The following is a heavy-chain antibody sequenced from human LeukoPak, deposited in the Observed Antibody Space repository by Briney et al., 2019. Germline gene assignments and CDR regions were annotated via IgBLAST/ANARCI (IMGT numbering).Heavy chain of an antibody. V-gene: IGHV4-59*01. J-gene: IGHJ2*01. CDR2: IYYSGST. D-gene: IGHD3-10*01. CDR3: ARDRGYWYFDL. CDR1: GGSTSSYN. Sequence: SETLSLTCTVSGGSTSSYNWSWTRQPPGKGLEWIGYIYYSGSTNYNPSLKSRVTISVDTSKNQFSLELSSVTAADTAVYYCARDRGYWYFDLWGRGTLVTVSS.